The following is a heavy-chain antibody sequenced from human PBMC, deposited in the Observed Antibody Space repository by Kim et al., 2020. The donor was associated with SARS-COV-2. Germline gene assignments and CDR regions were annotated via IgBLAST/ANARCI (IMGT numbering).Heavy chain of an antibody. J-gene: IGHJ4*02. CDR3: ATEVYTATNRDY. Sequence: YHADTVKGRFHVSRDNSRNTMWLQMNILRDEDTDVYYCATEVYTATNRDYWGQGTLVTVSS. D-gene: IGHD5-12*01. V-gene: IGHV3-53*01.